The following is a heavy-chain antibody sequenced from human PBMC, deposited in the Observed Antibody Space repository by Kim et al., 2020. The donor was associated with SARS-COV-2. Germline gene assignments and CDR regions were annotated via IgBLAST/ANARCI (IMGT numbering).Heavy chain of an antibody. V-gene: IGHV3-30*04. J-gene: IGHJ6*02. CDR3: ARDFFKLGNYYYYGMDV. Sequence: GGSLRLSCAASGFTFSSYAMHWVRQAQGKGLEWVAVISYDGSNKYYADSVKGRFTISRDNSKNTLYLQMNSLRAEDTAVYYCARDFFKLGNYYYYGMDVWGQGTTVTVSS. CDR2: ISYDGSNK. D-gene: IGHD7-27*01. CDR1: GFTFSSYA.